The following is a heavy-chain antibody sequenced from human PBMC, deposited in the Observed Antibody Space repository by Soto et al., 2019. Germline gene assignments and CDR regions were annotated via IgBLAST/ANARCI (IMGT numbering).Heavy chain of an antibody. Sequence: PSETLSLTCTVSGGSISSTSYYWGWIRQPPGKGLEWIGGIYYSGNSYYNPSLKSRLTISVDTSKNQFSLKLSSVTAADTAVFYCARHSASYYVFDYWGQGTLVTVSS. CDR2: IYYSGNS. CDR1: GGSISSTSYY. V-gene: IGHV4-39*01. D-gene: IGHD1-26*01. CDR3: ARHSASYYVFDY. J-gene: IGHJ4*02.